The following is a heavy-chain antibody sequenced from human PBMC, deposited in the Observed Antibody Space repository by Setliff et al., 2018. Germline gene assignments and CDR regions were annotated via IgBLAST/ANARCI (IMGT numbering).Heavy chain of an antibody. D-gene: IGHD4-4*01. CDR1: GVSISDGHF. V-gene: IGHV4-38-2*01. CDR2: IDRTGNR. Sequence: SETLSLTCAVSGVSISDGHFWGWIRQPPGKGLEWIGSIDRTGNRYYNSPLRSRVTLSIDMSRNEFSLELRSMTAADTAMYYCARRDEYLQFRKFFDFWGQGILVTVSS. J-gene: IGHJ4*02. CDR3: ARRDEYLQFRKFFDF.